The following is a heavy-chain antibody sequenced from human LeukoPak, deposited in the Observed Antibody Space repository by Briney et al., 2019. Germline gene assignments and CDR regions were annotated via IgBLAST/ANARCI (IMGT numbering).Heavy chain of an antibody. V-gene: IGHV1-18*01. J-gene: IGHJ3*02. Sequence: GASVKVSCKTSGYSFNTYGVTWVRQAPGQGLEWMGWITAYNGNTNYAQKLQGRATMTTDTSTNTAYMELRSLRSDDTAMYYCARNRSPYYGDYTYSDASDIWGQGTMVTVSS. CDR1: GYSFNTYG. CDR2: ITAYNGNT. CDR3: ARNRSPYYGDYTYSDASDI. D-gene: IGHD4-17*01.